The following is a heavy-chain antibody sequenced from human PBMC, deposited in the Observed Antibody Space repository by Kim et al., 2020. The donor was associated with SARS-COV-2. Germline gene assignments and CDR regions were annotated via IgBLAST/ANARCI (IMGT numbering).Heavy chain of an antibody. D-gene: IGHD2-15*01. J-gene: IGHJ4*02. V-gene: IGHV4-4*02. Sequence: SLRSRVTISVDKSKNQFSLKLSSVTAADTAVYYCARGGYCSGGSCYNFDYWGQGTLVTVSS. CDR3: ARGGYCSGGSCYNFDY.